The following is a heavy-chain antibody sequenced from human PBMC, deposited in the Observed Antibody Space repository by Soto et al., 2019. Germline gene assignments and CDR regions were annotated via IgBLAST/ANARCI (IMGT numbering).Heavy chain of an antibody. D-gene: IGHD1-20*01. Sequence: ASVKVSCKASGYAFTTHGISWVRQAPGQGLEWMGWINTYSDKTDYAQKFQGRVTMTTDTSKNTLSLQMDSLRADDTAVYYCAKDRYNWNPRALDYWGRGTLVTVSS. J-gene: IGHJ4*02. CDR1: GYAFTTHG. CDR2: INTYSDKT. V-gene: IGHV1-18*01. CDR3: AKDRYNWNPRALDY.